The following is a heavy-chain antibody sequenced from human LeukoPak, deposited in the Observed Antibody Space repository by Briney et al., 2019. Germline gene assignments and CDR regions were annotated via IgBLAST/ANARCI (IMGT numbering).Heavy chain of an antibody. CDR3: ARHGRADQRYIDL. V-gene: IGHV4-39*01. Sequence: PSETLSLTCTVSGGSISSSSYYWGWIRQPPGKGLDWIGSIYYSGSTYHNPSLKSRVTISVDTSKNQFSLKLSSVTAADTAVYYCARHGRADQRYIDLWGRGTLVTVSS. J-gene: IGHJ2*01. CDR2: IYYSGST. CDR1: GGSISSSSYY. D-gene: IGHD1-14*01.